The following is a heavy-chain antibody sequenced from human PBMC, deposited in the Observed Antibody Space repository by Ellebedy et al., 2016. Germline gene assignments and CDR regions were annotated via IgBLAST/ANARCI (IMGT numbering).Heavy chain of an antibody. V-gene: IGHV4-34*01. J-gene: IGHJ3*02. CDR2: INHSGST. CDR3: ARRSGRGADAFDI. Sequence: SETLSLTCAVYGGSFSGYYWSWIRQPPGKGLEWIGEINHSGSTNYNPSLKSRVTISVDTSKNQFSLKLSSVTAADTAVYYCARRSGRGADAFDIWGQGTMVTVSS. CDR1: GGSFSGYY. D-gene: IGHD1-26*01.